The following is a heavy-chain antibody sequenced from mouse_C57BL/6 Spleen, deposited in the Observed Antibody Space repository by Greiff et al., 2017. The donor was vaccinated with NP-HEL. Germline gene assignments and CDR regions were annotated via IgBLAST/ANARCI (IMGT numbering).Heavy chain of an antibody. CDR1: GFTFSSYA. J-gene: IGHJ2*01. CDR2: ISDGGSYT. CDR3: AREGNFYYFDY. V-gene: IGHV5-4*01. Sequence: EVMLVESGGGLVKPGGSLKLSCAASGFTFSSYAMSWVRQTPEKRLEWVATISDGGSYTYYPDNVKGRFTISRDNAKNHLYLQMSHLKSEDTAMYYCAREGNFYYFDYWGQGTTLTVSS.